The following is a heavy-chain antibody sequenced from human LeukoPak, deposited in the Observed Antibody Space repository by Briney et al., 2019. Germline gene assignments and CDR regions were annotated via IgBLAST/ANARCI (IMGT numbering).Heavy chain of an antibody. CDR1: GFTFSSYW. Sequence: GGSLRPSCAAPGFTFSSYWMSWVRQAPGKGLEWVANIKQDGSEKYYVDSVKGRFTISRDNAKNSLYLQMNSLRAEDTAVYYCASVYGSGSYYNPDAFDIWGQGTMVTVSS. CDR3: ASVYGSGSYYNPDAFDI. V-gene: IGHV3-7*01. CDR2: IKQDGSEK. J-gene: IGHJ3*02. D-gene: IGHD3-10*01.